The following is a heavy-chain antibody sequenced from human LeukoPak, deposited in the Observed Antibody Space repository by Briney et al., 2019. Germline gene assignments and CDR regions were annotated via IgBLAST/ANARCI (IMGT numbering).Heavy chain of an antibody. CDR1: GGFISTYY. V-gene: IGHV4-4*07. CDR2: IYTSGRT. J-gene: IGHJ2*01. Sequence: SETLSLTCTVSGGFISTYYWSWIRQPAGKGLEWIGHIYTSGRTDYNPSLDSRVTMAVDTSKNQVSLNLRSVTAADTAVYYCARNWYFDVRGRGTLVTVSS. CDR3: ARNWYFDV.